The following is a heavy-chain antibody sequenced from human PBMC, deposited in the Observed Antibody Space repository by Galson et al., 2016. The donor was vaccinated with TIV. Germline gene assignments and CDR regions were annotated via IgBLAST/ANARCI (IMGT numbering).Heavy chain of an antibody. V-gene: IGHV1-3*01. J-gene: IGHJ4*02. CDR3: ARPPYCGGDCYKYDQ. CDR1: GYTFTIYA. D-gene: IGHD2-21*01. CDR2: INPGNGNT. Sequence: SVKVSCKASGYTFTIYALHWVRQAPGQRLEWMGWINPGNGNTKYSQKFQGRVTITRDSSANTAYMELSSLTSEDTAVYFCARPPYCGGDCYKYDQWGQGTLVTASS.